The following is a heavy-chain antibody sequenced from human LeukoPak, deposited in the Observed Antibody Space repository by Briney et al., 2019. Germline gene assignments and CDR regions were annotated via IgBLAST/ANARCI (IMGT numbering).Heavy chain of an antibody. CDR1: GYTFTNYP. CDR3: ARVLLSPYGPFYY. Sequence: GSVNVSCKASGYTFTNYPLHWVRQAPGQRLEWMGWINTGNGNTKYSQKVQGRVAITRDTSASTAYMDLSSPRSEDTAVYYCARVLLSPYGPFYYWGQGTLVTVSS. D-gene: IGHD3-10*01. V-gene: IGHV1-3*04. J-gene: IGHJ4*02. CDR2: INTGNGNT.